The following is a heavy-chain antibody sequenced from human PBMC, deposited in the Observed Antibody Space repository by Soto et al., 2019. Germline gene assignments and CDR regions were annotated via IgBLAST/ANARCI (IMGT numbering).Heavy chain of an antibody. Sequence: EVQLLESGGGLVQPGGSLRLSCAASGFAFSRYAMSWVRQAPGKVLEWVLSISEGGDSAYHADSGRSRLTISRYNSNNTLYVQMKSLRVEATAIYYCAKDRLQVLEGETFDIWGQGTMVTVAS. CDR2: ISEGGDSA. CDR1: GFAFSRYA. J-gene: IGHJ3*02. V-gene: IGHV3-23*01. CDR3: AKDRLQVLEGETFDI. D-gene: IGHD1-1*01.